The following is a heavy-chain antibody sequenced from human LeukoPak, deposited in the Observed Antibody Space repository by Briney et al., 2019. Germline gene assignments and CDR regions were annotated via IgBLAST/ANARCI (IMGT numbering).Heavy chain of an antibody. V-gene: IGHV3-74*01. D-gene: IGHD2-2*01. CDR2: INSDGSST. J-gene: IGHJ5*02. Sequence: GGSLRLSCAASGFTFSGYWMHWVRQAPGKGLVWVSRINSDGSSTSYADSVKGRFTISRDNAKNTLYLQMNSLRAEDTAVYYCARALVVVPAAKAVVSYNWFDPWGQGTLVTVSS. CDR1: GFTFSGYW. CDR3: ARALVVVPAAKAVVSYNWFDP.